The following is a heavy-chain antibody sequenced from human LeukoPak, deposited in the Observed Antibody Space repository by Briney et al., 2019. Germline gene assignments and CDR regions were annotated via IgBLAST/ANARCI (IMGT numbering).Heavy chain of an antibody. CDR3: ARVNYDYVRGGYRPRWFDP. CDR2: INHSGST. D-gene: IGHD3-16*02. V-gene: IGHV4-34*01. CDR1: GGSFSGYY. J-gene: IGHJ5*02. Sequence: SETLSLTCAEYGGSFSGYYWSWIRQPPGKGLEWIGEINHSGSTNYNPSLKSRVTISVDTSKNQFSLKLSSVTAADTAVYYCARVNYDYVRGGYRPRWFDPWGQGTLVTVSS.